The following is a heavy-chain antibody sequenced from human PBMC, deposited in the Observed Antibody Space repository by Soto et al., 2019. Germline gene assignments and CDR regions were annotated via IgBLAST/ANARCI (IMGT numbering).Heavy chain of an antibody. CDR1: GYTFTGYY. V-gene: IGHV1-58*02. CDR2: IVVGSGNT. D-gene: IGHD3-10*01. CDR3: AANPQILWFGESDYYYGMDV. Sequence: GASVKVSCKASGYTFTGYYMQWVRQARGQRLGWIGWIVVGSGNTNYAQKFQERVTITRDMSTSTAYMELSSLRSEDTAVYYCAANPQILWFGESDYYYGMDVWGQGTTVTVSS. J-gene: IGHJ6*02.